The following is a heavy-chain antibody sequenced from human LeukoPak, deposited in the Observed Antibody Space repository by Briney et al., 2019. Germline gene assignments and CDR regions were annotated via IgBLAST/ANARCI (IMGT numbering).Heavy chain of an antibody. J-gene: IGHJ4*02. CDR1: GGTFSSYA. Sequence: ASVKVSCKASGGTFSSYAISWVRQAPGQGLEWMGWISAYNGNTNYAQKLQGRVTMTTDTSTSTAFMELRSLRSDDTAVYYCARSSGSYQVYWGQGTLVTVSS. CDR3: ARSSGSYQVY. CDR2: ISAYNGNT. D-gene: IGHD1-26*01. V-gene: IGHV1-18*01.